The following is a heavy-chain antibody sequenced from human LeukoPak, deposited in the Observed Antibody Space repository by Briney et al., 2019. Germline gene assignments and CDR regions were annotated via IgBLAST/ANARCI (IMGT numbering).Heavy chain of an antibody. J-gene: IGHJ4*02. Sequence: PSETLSLTCTVSGGSISSYYWSWIRQPPGKALEWIGYTHYSGSTNYIPSLKSRVTISLDTSKNQFSLRLSSVTAADTAVYYCARLSGYSSGTPSGLFDYWGQGTLVTVSS. CDR3: ARLSGYSSGTPSGLFDY. CDR2: THYSGST. CDR1: GGSISSYY. D-gene: IGHD5-18*01. V-gene: IGHV4-59*08.